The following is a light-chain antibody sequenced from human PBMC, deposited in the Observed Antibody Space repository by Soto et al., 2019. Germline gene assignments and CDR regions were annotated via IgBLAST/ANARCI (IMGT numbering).Light chain of an antibody. CDR3: QQRSNWPLT. CDR2: DAS. Sequence: EIVLTQSPATLSLSPGERATLSCRASQSVNNYLAWYQQKTGQAPRLLIYDASNRATGIPARFSGGGSGKDFTLTISSLEPEDFAVYYCQQRSNWPLTFGGGTKVEF. J-gene: IGKJ4*01. V-gene: IGKV3-11*01. CDR1: QSVNNY.